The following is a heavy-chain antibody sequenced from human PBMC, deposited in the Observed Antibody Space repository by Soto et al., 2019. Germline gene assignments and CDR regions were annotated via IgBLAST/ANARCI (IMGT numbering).Heavy chain of an antibody. Sequence: GGSLRLSCAASGFTFSSYGMHWVRQAPGKGLEWVAVIWYDGSNKYYADSVKGRFTISRDNSKNTLYLQMNSLRAEDTAVYYCARDKTGYTDFDYWGQGTLGTV. J-gene: IGHJ4*02. CDR3: ARDKTGYTDFDY. CDR1: GFTFSSYG. V-gene: IGHV3-33*01. D-gene: IGHD5-18*01. CDR2: IWYDGSNK.